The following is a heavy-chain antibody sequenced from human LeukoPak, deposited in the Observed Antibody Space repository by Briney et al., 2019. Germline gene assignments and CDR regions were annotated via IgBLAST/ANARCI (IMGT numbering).Heavy chain of an antibody. J-gene: IGHJ5*02. CDR2: MNPNSGNT. Sequence: ASVKVSCKASGYTFTSYDINWVRQATGQGLEWMGWMNPNSGNTGYAQKFQGRVTMTRNTSISTAHMELSSLRSEDTAVYYCARDSLLWFGELLVARWFDPWGQGTLVTVSS. CDR3: ARDSLLWFGELLVARWFDP. D-gene: IGHD3-10*01. CDR1: GYTFTSYD. V-gene: IGHV1-8*01.